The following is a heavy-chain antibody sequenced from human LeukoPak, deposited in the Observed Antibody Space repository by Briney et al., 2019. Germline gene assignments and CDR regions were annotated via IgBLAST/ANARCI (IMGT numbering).Heavy chain of an antibody. V-gene: IGHV3-30*01. Sequence: GGPLTLSCAASGFTFRSYAMLRVRQAPGRGLEWVAVISYDGSNKHYADSVKGRLTISRDNSKNTLYLQMNSLRAEDTAVYYCARGQQLPDYYYCYMDVWGQGTTVTVSS. J-gene: IGHJ6*03. D-gene: IGHD6-13*01. CDR2: ISYDGSNK. CDR1: GFTFRSYA. CDR3: ARGQQLPDYYYCYMDV.